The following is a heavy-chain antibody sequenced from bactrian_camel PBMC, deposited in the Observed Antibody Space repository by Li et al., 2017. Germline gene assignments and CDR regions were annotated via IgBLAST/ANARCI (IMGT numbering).Heavy chain of an antibody. CDR3: QQAMVTGTTLIT. CDR2: INSGGGTM. CDR1: LFSYPY. J-gene: IGHJ6*01. D-gene: IGHD3*01. Sequence: QLVESGGGSVQAGETLRLSCTSSLFSYPYMTWVRQGPGKGLEWVSAINSGGGTMYYADSVKGRFTISRDNAKNTMLLQLDSLKLRTWVCITVQQAMVTGTTLITGARGPRSPSP. V-gene: IGHV3S40*01.